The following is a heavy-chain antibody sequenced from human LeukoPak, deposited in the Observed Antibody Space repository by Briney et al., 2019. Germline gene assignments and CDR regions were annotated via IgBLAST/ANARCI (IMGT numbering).Heavy chain of an antibody. V-gene: IGHV4-59*01. CDR2: IYYSGST. CDR1: GGSISSYY. CDR3: ARDRIAAAGPGMDV. D-gene: IGHD6-13*01. Sequence: SETLSLTCTVSGGSISSYYWSWIRQPPGKGLEWIGYIYYSGSTNYNPSLKSRVTISVDTSKNQFSLKLSSVTAADTAVYYCARDRIAAAGPGMDVWGQGTTVTVS. J-gene: IGHJ6*02.